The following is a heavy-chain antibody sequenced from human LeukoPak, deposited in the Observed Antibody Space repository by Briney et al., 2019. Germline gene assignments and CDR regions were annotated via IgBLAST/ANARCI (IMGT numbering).Heavy chain of an antibody. CDR2: ISSGRSTI. Sequence: RGSLRLSCAASGFTFSIYNMNWVRQAPGKGLEWVSYISSGRSTISYTGSVKGRFTISRDNAKNSVYLQMNSLRDEDTAVYYCARDYGQHGEYFVSWGQGTLVTVSS. CDR3: ARDYGQHGEYFVS. V-gene: IGHV3-48*02. J-gene: IGHJ4*02. CDR1: GFTFSIYN. D-gene: IGHD3-10*01.